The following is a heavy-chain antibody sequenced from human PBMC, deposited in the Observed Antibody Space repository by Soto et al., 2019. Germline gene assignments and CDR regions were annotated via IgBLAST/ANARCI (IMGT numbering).Heavy chain of an antibody. J-gene: IGHJ3*02. CDR2: IYWDDDK. Sequence: SGPTLVNPTQTPTLTCTFSGFSLTTVGMGVGWIRQPPGKALDWLGIIYWDDDKRYSPSLNGRVTFIKDTSKNQVVLTMTNVDPVDTGTYHCAHRHSRMFAFAIWGQGTLVTVS. CDR1: GFSLTTVGMG. D-gene: IGHD3-10*02. V-gene: IGHV2-5*02. CDR3: AHRHSRMFAFAI.